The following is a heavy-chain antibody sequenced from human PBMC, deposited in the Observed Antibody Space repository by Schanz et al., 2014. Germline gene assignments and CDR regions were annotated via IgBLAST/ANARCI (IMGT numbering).Heavy chain of an antibody. J-gene: IGHJ6*02. CDR1: RFALSNCG. D-gene: IGHD3-16*01. Sequence: QAQLVESGGGVVQPGGSLRLSCAASRFALSNCGMHWVRQAPGKGLEWVAFIRYDASNEYYADSVKGRFTISRDNSKNTLYLQMNSLRPDDTAVYYCAKALKPYIASRNGLDVWGHGTTVTVSS. CDR3: AKALKPYIASRNGLDV. CDR2: IRYDASNE. V-gene: IGHV3-30*02.